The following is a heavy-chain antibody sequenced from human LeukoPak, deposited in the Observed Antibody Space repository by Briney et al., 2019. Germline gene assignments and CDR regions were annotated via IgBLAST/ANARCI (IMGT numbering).Heavy chain of an antibody. D-gene: IGHD2-2*01. CDR2: ISGSGGST. J-gene: IGHJ4*02. CDR3: AKLDTPRRLVVPAATIDY. CDR1: GFTFSSYA. Sequence: GGSLRLSCAASGFTFSSYAMSWVRQAPGKGLEWVSAISGSGGSTYYADSVKGRFTISRDNSKNTLYLQMNSLRAEDTAVYYCAKLDTPRRLVVPAATIDYWGQGTLVTVSS. V-gene: IGHV3-23*01.